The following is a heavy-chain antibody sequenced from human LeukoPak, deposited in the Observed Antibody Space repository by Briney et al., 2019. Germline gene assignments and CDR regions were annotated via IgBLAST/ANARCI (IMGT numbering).Heavy chain of an antibody. CDR1: GFTFSSYA. D-gene: IGHD3-9*01. Sequence: SGGSLRLSCAASGFTFSSYAMSWVRQAPGKGLEWVSAISGSGGSTYYADSVKGRFTISRDNSKNTLYLQMNSLRAEDTAVYYCAKAPLTPGRRGVIFDIWGQGTMVTVSS. CDR3: AKAPLTPGRRGVIFDI. V-gene: IGHV3-23*01. CDR2: ISGSGGST. J-gene: IGHJ3*02.